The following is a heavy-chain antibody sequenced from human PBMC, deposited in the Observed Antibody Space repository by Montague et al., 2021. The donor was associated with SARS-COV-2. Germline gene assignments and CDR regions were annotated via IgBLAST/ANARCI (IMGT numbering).Heavy chain of an antibody. CDR1: GGSVISCD. V-gene: IGHV4-4*07. D-gene: IGHD3-22*01. J-gene: IGHJ5*01. CDR3: ARGLMTINMMLVILTGASTWLES. Sequence: SETLSLTCTVSGGSVISCDWDWLRQSPETVLEWICRIKQSGNAKYKPSLKSRVTISVDTSKNRFSLKLSSLTAADTAVYYCARGLMTINMMLVILTGASTWLESWGQGTLVTVSS. CDR2: IKQSGNA.